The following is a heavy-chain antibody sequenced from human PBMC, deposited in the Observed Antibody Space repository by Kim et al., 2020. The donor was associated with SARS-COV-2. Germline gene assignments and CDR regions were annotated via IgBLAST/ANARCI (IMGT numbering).Heavy chain of an antibody. CDR1: GFTFSSYA. V-gene: IGHV3-23*01. D-gene: IGHD3-9*01. Sequence: GGSLRLSCAASGFTFSSYAMSWVRQAPGKGLEWVSAISGSGGSTYYADSVKGRFTISRDNSKNTLYLQMNSLRTEDTAVYYCAKDGQRARRLRYFDWLPFDYYFDYWGQGTLVTVSS. J-gene: IGHJ4*02. CDR3: AKDGQRARRLRYFDWLPFDYYFDY. CDR2: ISGSGGST.